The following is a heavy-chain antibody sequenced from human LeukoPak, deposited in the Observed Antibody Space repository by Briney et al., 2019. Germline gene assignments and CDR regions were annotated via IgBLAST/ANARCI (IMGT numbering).Heavy chain of an antibody. CDR1: GGSMDNSY. D-gene: IGHD3-22*01. CDR2: IYATGTT. J-gene: IGHJ4*02. V-gene: IGHV4-4*07. CDR3: ARDKAVDSDISGYYYNRGLDC. Sequence: PSETLSLTCSVSGGSMDNSYWNWIRQPAGKGLEWTGRIYATGTTDYNPSLRSRVTMSLDTSVNQFSLRLSSVTAADTAVYFCARDKAVDSDISGYYYNRGLDCWGQGTLVTVSS.